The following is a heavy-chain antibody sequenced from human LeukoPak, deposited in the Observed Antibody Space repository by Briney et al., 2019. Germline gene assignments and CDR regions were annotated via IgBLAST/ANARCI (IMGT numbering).Heavy chain of an antibody. D-gene: IGHD3-10*01. CDR2: IYTSGST. J-gene: IGHJ4*02. Sequence: SETLSLTCTVSGGSISSYYWSWIRQPAGKGLEWIGRIYTSGSTNYNPSLKSRVTISVDKSKNQFSLKLSSVTAADTAVYYCARLVGSGSYYPTPFDYWGQGTLVTVSS. V-gene: IGHV4-4*07. CDR1: GGSISSYY. CDR3: ARLVGSGSYYPTPFDY.